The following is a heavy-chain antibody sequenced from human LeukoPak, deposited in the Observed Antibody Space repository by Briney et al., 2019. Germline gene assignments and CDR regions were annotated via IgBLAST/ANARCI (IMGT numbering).Heavy chain of an antibody. CDR3: ARDLAAAGFEP. J-gene: IGHJ5*02. CDR1: GFTFSSYG. D-gene: IGHD6-13*01. Sequence: GGSLRLSCAASGFTFSSYGMHWVRQAPGKGLEWVAVIWYDGSNKYYADSVKGRFTISRDNAKNSMYLQMNSLRAEDTAVYYCARDLAAAGFEPWGQGTLVTVSS. CDR2: IWYDGSNK. V-gene: IGHV3-33*01.